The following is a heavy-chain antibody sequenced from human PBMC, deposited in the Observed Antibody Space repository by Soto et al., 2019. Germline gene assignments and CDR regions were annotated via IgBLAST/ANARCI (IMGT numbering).Heavy chain of an antibody. CDR2: IYSGGST. CDR1: GFTVSSNY. J-gene: IGHJ4*02. Sequence: PGGSLRLSCAASGFTVSSNYMSWVRQAPGKGLEWVSVIYSGGSTYYADSVKGRFTTSRDNSKNTLYLQMNSLRAEDTAVYYCARVSSGSFDYWGQGTQVTVSS. CDR3: ARVSSGSFDY. D-gene: IGHD3-10*01. V-gene: IGHV3-53*01.